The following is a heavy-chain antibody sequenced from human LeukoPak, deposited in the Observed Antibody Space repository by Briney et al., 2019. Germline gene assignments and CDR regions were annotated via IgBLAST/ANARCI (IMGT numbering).Heavy chain of an antibody. CDR3: ASHSSWRSYYFDY. J-gene: IGHJ4*02. V-gene: IGHV4-4*07. D-gene: IGHD6-13*01. CDR2: FSSSGTT. CDR1: GDSISYFY. Sequence: SETLSLTCSVSGDSISYFYWSWIRQAAGKGLEWIGRFSSSGTTDYNASLKSRVTMSVDTSKNQFSLKLSSVTAAHTAVYYCASHSSWRSYYFDYWGQGTLVTVSS.